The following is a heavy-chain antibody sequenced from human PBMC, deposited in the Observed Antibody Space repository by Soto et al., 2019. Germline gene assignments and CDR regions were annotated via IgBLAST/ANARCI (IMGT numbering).Heavy chain of an antibody. D-gene: IGHD2-8*01. CDR3: ARAPLISATYYFDY. J-gene: IGHJ4*02. CDR1: GGSISSYY. Sequence: PSETLSLTCTVSGGSISSYYWSWIRQPPGKGLEWIGYIYYSGSTNYNPSLKSRVTISVDTSKNQFSLKLSSVTAADTAVYYCARAPLISATYYFDYWGQGTLVTVSS. CDR2: IYYSGST. V-gene: IGHV4-59*01.